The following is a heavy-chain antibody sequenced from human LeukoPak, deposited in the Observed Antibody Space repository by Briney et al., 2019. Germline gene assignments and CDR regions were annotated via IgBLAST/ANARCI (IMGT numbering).Heavy chain of an antibody. CDR3: SRGFWGWEVDY. V-gene: IGHV3-23*01. D-gene: IGHD3-16*01. J-gene: IGHJ4*02. CDR1: GFTFSSYA. CDR2: ISGSGGST. Sequence: GSLRLSCAASGFTFSSYAMTWVRQAPGKGLEWVSAISGSGGSTYYADSVKGRFTISRDNSKNTLYLQMNSLRAEDTAVYYCSRGFWGWEVDYWGQGTLVTVSS.